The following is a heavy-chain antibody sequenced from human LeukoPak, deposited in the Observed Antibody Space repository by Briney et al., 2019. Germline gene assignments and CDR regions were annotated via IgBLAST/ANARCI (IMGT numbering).Heavy chain of an antibody. CDR1: GGSFSGYY. V-gene: IGHV4-34*01. D-gene: IGHD6-13*01. CDR3: ARGGYFGGMDV. Sequence: PSETLSLTCAVYGGSFSGYYWSWIRQPPGKGLEWIGEINHSGSTNYNPSLKSRVTISVDTSKNQFSLKLSSVTAADTAVYYCARGGYFGGMDVWGQGTTVTVSS. J-gene: IGHJ6*02. CDR2: INHSGST.